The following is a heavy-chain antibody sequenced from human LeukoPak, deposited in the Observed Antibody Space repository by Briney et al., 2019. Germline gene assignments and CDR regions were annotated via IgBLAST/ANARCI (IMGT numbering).Heavy chain of an antibody. J-gene: IGHJ6*02. CDR2: ISAYNGNT. D-gene: IGHD2-15*01. V-gene: IGHV1-18*01. Sequence: ASVKVSCKASGYTFTSYGISWVRQAPGQGLEWMGWISAYNGNTNYAQKLQGRVTMTTDTSTRTAYVELRSLRSDDTAVYYCARDYCSGVSCNPLAYYYYGMDVWGQGTTVTVSS. CDR3: ARDYCSGVSCNPLAYYYYGMDV. CDR1: GYTFTSYG.